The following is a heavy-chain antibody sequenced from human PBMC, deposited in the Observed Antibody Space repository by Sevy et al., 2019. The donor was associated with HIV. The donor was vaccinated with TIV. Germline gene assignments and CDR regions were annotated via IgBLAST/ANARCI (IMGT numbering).Heavy chain of an antibody. Sequence: ASVKVSCKLSGYTLTQLSMHWVRQAPGKGLEWLGSFDPEDGETIYAQKFQDRFTMTEETSTDTAYMELSSLRSEDTAVYYCATGREYYEGNSGYFDYWGQGTLVTVSS. V-gene: IGHV1-24*01. CDR1: GYTLTQLS. CDR3: ATGREYYEGNSGYFDY. J-gene: IGHJ4*02. CDR2: FDPEDGET. D-gene: IGHD3-3*01.